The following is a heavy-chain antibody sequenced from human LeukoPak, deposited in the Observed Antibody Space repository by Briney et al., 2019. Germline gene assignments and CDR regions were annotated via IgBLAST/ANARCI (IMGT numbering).Heavy chain of an antibody. D-gene: IGHD3-22*01. V-gene: IGHV3-48*01. CDR2: ISSGRSTI. CDR1: GFTFSSYS. CDR3: AETSHSGYPNY. Sequence: GGSLRLSCAASGFTFSSYSMNWVRQAPGKGLEWVSYISSGRSTIYYADSVKGRFTISRDNAKNSLYLQMNSLRAEDTAVYYCAETSHSGYPNYWGQGTLVTVSS. J-gene: IGHJ4*02.